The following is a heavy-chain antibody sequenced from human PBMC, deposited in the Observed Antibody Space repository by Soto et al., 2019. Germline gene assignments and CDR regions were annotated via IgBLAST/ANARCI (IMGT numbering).Heavy chain of an antibody. J-gene: IGHJ6*02. CDR2: IKQDGSEK. D-gene: IGHD6-13*01. V-gene: IGHV3-7*03. CDR1: GFTFSSYW. CDR3: ARASGSWSKHYYYYGMDV. Sequence: PGGSLRLSCAASGFTFSSYWMSWVRQAPGKGLEWVANIKQDGSEKYYVDSVKGRFTISRDNAKNPLYLQMNSLRAEDTAVYYCARASGSWSKHYYYYGMDVWGQGTTVTVSS.